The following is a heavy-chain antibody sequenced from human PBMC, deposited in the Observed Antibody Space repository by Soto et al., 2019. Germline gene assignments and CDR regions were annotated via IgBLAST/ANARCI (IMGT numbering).Heavy chain of an antibody. V-gene: IGHV3-48*03. CDR1: GFTFSSYE. CDR2: ISSSGSTI. J-gene: IGHJ4*02. CDR3: ARVGYSYGFDY. D-gene: IGHD5-18*01. Sequence: EVQLVESGGGLVQPGGSLRLSGAASGFTFSSYEMNRVREAPGKGLEWVSYISSSGSTIYYADSVKGRFTISRDNAKNSLYLQMNSLRAEDTAVYYCARVGYSYGFDYWGQGTLVTVSS.